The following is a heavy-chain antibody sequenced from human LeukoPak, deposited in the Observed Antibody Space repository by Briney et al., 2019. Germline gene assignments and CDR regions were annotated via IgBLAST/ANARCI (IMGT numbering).Heavy chain of an antibody. D-gene: IGHD3-10*01. V-gene: IGHV3-66*01. CDR3: ARYGSGSYYAFDY. Sequence: GGSLRLSCAASGFTVSSNYMSWVRQAPGKGLEWVSVIYSGGSTYYADSVKGRFTISRDNSKNTLYLQMNSLRAEDTAVYYCARYGSGSYYAFDYWGQGTLVTVSS. J-gene: IGHJ4*02. CDR2: IYSGGST. CDR1: GFTVSSNY.